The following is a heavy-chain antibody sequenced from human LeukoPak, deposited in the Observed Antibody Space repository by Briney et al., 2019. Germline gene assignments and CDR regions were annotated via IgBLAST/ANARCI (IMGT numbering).Heavy chain of an antibody. J-gene: IGHJ6*03. D-gene: IGHD3-10*01. CDR2: MNPNSGNT. CDR1: GYTFTSYD. CDR3: ARGRTGMAFYYYYYYMDV. Sequence: ASVTVSCKASGYTFTSYDINWVRQAPGQGLEWMGWMNPNSGNTGYAQKFQGRVTITRNTSISTAYMELSSLRSEDTAVYYCARGRTGMAFYYYYYYMDVWGKGTTVTVSS. V-gene: IGHV1-8*03.